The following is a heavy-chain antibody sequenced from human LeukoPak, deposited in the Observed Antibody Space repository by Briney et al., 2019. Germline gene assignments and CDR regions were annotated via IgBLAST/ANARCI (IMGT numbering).Heavy chain of an antibody. J-gene: IGHJ4*02. CDR2: INHSGST. CDR1: GGSSSGYY. CDR3: ARRSTETTVSVLFDY. Sequence: SETLSLTCAVYGGSSSGYYWSWIRQPPGKGLEWIGEINHSGSTNYNPSLKSRVTISVDTSKNQFSLKLSSVTAADTAVYYCARRSTETTVSVLFDYWGQGTLVTVSS. V-gene: IGHV4-34*01. D-gene: IGHD4-4*01.